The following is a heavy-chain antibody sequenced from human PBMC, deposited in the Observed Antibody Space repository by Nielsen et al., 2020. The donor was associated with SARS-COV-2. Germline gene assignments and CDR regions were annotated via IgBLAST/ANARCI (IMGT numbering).Heavy chain of an antibody. Sequence: GESLKISCAASGFTFSSYWMSWVRQAPGKGLEWVANIKQDGSEKYYVNSVKGRFTISRDNAKNSLHLQMNSLRAEDTAVYYCARRGWFDYWGQGTLVTVSS. CDR3: ARRGWFDY. J-gene: IGHJ4*02. V-gene: IGHV3-7*03. CDR1: GFTFSSYW. D-gene: IGHD2-15*01. CDR2: IKQDGSEK.